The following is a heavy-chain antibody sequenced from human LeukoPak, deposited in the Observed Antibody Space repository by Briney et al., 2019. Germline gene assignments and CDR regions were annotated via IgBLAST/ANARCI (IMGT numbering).Heavy chain of an antibody. V-gene: IGHV1-2*02. J-gene: IGHJ4*02. CDR2: INPNSGDT. Sequence: ASVKVSCKASGYTFIGYYMHWVRQAPGQGLEWMGWINPNSGDTSYTQKFQGRVTMTRDTSINTTYMELSRLTSDDTALYHCARGRIVGKSGTPTLEYWGQGALVTVSS. CDR1: GYTFIGYY. CDR3: ARGRIVGKSGTPTLEY. D-gene: IGHD1-26*01.